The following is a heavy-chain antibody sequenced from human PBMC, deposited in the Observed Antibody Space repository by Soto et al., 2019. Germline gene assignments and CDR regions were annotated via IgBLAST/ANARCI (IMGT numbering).Heavy chain of an antibody. Sequence: QVQLQESGPGLVKPSQTLSLTCSVSVDSITRGAYFWSWIRQHPGKGLEWIGYIHYSGDTHYKPSLKSRVVMADDTSKNQLSVNLRSMTAADTAIYYCARGTNYDLLSCRNWFDPWGQGTLVTVSS. J-gene: IGHJ5*02. CDR1: VDSITRGAYF. CDR3: ARGTNYDLLSCRNWFDP. D-gene: IGHD3-3*01. V-gene: IGHV4-31*03. CDR2: IHYSGDT.